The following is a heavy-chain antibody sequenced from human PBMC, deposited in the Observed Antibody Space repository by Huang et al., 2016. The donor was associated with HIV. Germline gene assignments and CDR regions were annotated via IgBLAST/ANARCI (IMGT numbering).Heavy chain of an antibody. V-gene: IGHV3-7*01. J-gene: IGHJ6*02. CDR3: ATKTAGMDI. D-gene: IGHD1-7*01. Sequence: VESGGRSVQPGGSIKLSCVGSTFTFGAYWMSWGRQPPGKGLEWVANIKQDENEKYYVDSVKGRFNISRDNARKVLFLEMDDLRVEETAIYFCATKTAGMDIWGQGTTVTVSS. CDR2: IKQDENEK. CDR1: TFTFGAYW.